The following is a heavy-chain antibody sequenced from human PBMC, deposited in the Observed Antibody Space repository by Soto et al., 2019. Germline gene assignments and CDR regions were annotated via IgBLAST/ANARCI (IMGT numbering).Heavy chain of an antibody. V-gene: IGHV4-34*01. CDR3: ARGLNWNYGAFDY. Sequence: QVQLQQWGAGLLKPSETLSLTCAVYGGSFSTYYWSWIRQPPGKGLEWLGEINHRGSTNYYPSLKSRLTISVDTSKNQFSLNLISVTAADRAMYYCARGLNWNYGAFDYWGQGTLVTVSS. CDR1: GGSFSTYY. CDR2: INHRGST. D-gene: IGHD1-7*01. J-gene: IGHJ4*02.